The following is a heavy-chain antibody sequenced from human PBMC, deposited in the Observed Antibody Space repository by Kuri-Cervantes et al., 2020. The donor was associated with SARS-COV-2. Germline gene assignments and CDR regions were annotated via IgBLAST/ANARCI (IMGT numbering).Heavy chain of an antibody. CDR2: IRYDGSNK. D-gene: IGHD3-22*01. CDR1: GFTFSSYG. Sequence: GESLKISCAASGFTFSSYGMHWVRQAPGKGLEWVAFIRYDGSNKYYADSVKGRFTISRDNSKNTLYLQMNSLRAEDTAVYYCAKPRDIYSSGYTDYWGQGTLVTVSS. J-gene: IGHJ4*02. V-gene: IGHV3-30*02. CDR3: AKPRDIYSSGYTDY.